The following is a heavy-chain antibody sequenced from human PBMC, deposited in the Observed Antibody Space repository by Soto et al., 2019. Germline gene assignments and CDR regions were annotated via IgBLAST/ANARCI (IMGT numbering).Heavy chain of an antibody. V-gene: IGHV3-23*01. J-gene: IGHJ4*02. CDR3: AKDQAHYDFWSGYILDY. CDR2: ISGSGGST. D-gene: IGHD3-3*01. Sequence: EVQLLESGGGLVQPGGSLRLSCAASGFTFSSYAKSWVRQAPGKGLEWVSAISGSGGSTYYADSVKGRFTISRDNSKNTLYLQMNSLRAEDTAVYYCAKDQAHYDFWSGYILDYWGQGTLVTVSS. CDR1: GFTFSSYA.